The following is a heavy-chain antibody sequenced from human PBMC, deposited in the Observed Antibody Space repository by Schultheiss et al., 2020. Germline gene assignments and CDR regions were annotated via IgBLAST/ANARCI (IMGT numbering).Heavy chain of an antibody. CDR3: ARAPKYYYDSSGYGHFDY. V-gene: IGHV1-69*01. CDR2: IIPIFGTA. J-gene: IGHJ4*02. Sequence: SVKVSCKASGGTFSSYAISWVRQAPGQGLEWMGGIIPIFGTANYAQKFQGRVTITADESASTAYMELSSLRSEDTAVYYCARAPKYYYDSSGYGHFDYWGQGTLGT. D-gene: IGHD3-22*01. CDR1: GGTFSSYA.